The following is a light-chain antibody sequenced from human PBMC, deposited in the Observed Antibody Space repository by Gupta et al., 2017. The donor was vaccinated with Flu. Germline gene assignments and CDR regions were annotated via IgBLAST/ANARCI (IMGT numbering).Light chain of an antibody. J-gene: IGLJ2*01. CDR3: QSADSSGTYHVV. Sequence: SYQLTQPPSVSVSPGPTARITCYGDALPQQYAYWYQQKPGQAPVLVIYKDSERPSGIPERFSGSSSGTTVTLTISGVQAEDEADYYCQSADSSGTYHVVFGGGTKLTVL. CDR2: KDS. CDR1: ALPQQY. V-gene: IGLV3-25*02.